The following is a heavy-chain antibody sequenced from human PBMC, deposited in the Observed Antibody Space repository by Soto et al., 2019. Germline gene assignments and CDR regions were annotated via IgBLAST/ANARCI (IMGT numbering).Heavy chain of an antibody. D-gene: IGHD1-1*01. Sequence: EVQLVESGGGLVQPGGSLRLSCEASGLTFRNYDMHWGRQGTGKGLEWVSGISAAGDPDYADSVEGRFTLSRENAQISFFVQTNSLRVGDTAVYSCARTGRDFSGLDVWGQGTTVIVSS. V-gene: IGHV3-13*05. CDR3: ARTGRDFSGLDV. CDR1: GLTFRNYD. CDR2: ISAAGDP. J-gene: IGHJ6*02.